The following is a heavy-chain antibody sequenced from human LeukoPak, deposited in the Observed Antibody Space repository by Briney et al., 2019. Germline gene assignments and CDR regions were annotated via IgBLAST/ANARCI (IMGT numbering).Heavy chain of an antibody. CDR1: EFTFSSYA. J-gene: IGHJ4*02. CDR2: ISGSAGGT. CDR3: AKGAGYSGHDLSSYFDY. Sequence: GGSLRLSCAASEFTFSSYAMSWVRQAPGKGLEWVSAISGSAGGTSYADSVKGRFTISRDNSKNTLYLLMHSLRAEDTAVYYCAKGAGYSGHDLSSYFDYWGQGILVTVSS. V-gene: IGHV3-23*01. D-gene: IGHD5-12*01.